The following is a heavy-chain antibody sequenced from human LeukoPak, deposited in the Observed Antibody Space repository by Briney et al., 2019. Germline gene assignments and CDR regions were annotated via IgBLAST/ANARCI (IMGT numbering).Heavy chain of an antibody. D-gene: IGHD2-21*01. CDR1: GFTFSSYW. V-gene: IGHV3-74*01. J-gene: IGHJ4*02. CDR3: ETLATNCGGDCFDY. CDR2: INSDGSST. Sequence: GGSLRLSCAASGFTFSSYWMHWVRQAPEKGLVWVSRINSDGSSTSYADSVKGRFTISRDNAKNTLYLQMNSLRAEDTAVYYCETLATNCGGDCFDYWGQGTLVTVSS.